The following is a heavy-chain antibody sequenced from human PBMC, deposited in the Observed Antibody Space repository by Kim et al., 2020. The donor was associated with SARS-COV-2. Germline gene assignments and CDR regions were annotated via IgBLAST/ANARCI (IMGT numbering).Heavy chain of an antibody. D-gene: IGHD2-2*03. J-gene: IGHJ5*02. Sequence: VKGRLTISRANSKNTLYLEMNSLRAEDTAVYYCARDGYCTSTSCLNWLDPWGQGTLVTVSS. CDR3: ARDGYCTSTSCLNWLDP. V-gene: IGHV3-30*07.